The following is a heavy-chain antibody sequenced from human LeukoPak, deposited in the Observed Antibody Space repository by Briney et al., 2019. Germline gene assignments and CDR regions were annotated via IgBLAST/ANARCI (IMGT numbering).Heavy chain of an antibody. Sequence: SETLSLTCTVSGGSISSYYWSWIRQPPGEGLEWVGYIYSSGSANFNPCLKSGVTISVDTSKNQLSLKLSSVTAADTAVYYCARAQSGSGWYNYYYYGMDVWGKGTTVTVSS. J-gene: IGHJ6*04. CDR3: ARAQSGSGWYNYYYYGMDV. V-gene: IGHV4-59*01. CDR2: IYSSGSA. CDR1: GGSISSYY. D-gene: IGHD6-19*01.